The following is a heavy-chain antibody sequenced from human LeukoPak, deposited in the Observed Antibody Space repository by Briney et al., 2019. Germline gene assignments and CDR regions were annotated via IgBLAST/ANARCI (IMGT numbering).Heavy chain of an antibody. V-gene: IGHV3-48*04. CDR1: GFTFSSYS. Sequence: GGSLRLSGPASGFTFSSYSLNWFGKPQGRGRGWVPYIKRVSRTIYYADSVKGRFTISRDNAKNSLYLQMNSLRAEDTAVYYCARVGVRYYYDSSGYYFDYWGQGTLVTVSS. J-gene: IGHJ4*02. CDR2: IKRVSRTI. D-gene: IGHD3-22*01. CDR3: ARVGVRYYYDSSGYYFDY.